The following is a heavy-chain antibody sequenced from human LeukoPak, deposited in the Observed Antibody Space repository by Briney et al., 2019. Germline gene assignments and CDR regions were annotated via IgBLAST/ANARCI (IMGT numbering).Heavy chain of an antibody. CDR2: ISAYNGNT. V-gene: IGHV1-18*01. CDR1: GYTFTSYG. J-gene: IGHJ6*02. D-gene: IGHD3-3*01. Sequence: ASVKVSCKASGYTFTSYGISWVRQAPGQGLEWMGWISAYNGNTNYAQKLQGRVTMTTDTSTSTAYMELRSLRSDDTAVYYCARGLRFLEWFYYYGTDVWGQGTTVTVSS. CDR3: ARGLRFLEWFYYYGTDV.